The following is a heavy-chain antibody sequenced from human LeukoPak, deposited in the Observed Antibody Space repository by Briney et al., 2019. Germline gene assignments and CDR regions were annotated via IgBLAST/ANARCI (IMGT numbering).Heavy chain of an antibody. CDR1: GYTFTSYG. CDR3: ARGVVGARLRYYYYMDV. Sequence: ASVKVSCKASGYTFTSYGISWVRQAPGQGLEWMGWISAYNGNTNYAQKLQGRVTMTTDASTSTAYMELRSLRSDDTAVYYCARGVVGARLRYYYYMDVWGKGTTVTISS. CDR2: ISAYNGNT. J-gene: IGHJ6*03. V-gene: IGHV1-18*01.